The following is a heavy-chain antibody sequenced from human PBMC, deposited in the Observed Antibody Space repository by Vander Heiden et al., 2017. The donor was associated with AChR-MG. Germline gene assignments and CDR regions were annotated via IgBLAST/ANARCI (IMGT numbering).Heavy chain of an antibody. V-gene: IGHV1-69*01. CDR2: IKRIVGTT. D-gene: IGHD3-3*01. CDR1: GGTCSSYA. Sequence: QVQLVQSGAEVKKPGSSVKVSCKASGGTCSSYAIRWVRQAPGVGLAWRGGIKRIVGTTNYADKVQGRVTITADESTSTDYMERSSLRDKDTAVYYCAVPRCITSFGVVTMINNYYYGMDVWGQGTTVTVSS. J-gene: IGHJ6*02. CDR3: AVPRCITSFGVVTMINNYYYGMDV.